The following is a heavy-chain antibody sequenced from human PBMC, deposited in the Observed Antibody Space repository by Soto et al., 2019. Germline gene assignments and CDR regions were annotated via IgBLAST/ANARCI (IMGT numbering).Heavy chain of an antibody. CDR1: GDSVSSNSAA. Sequence: PSQTLSLTCPISGDSVSSNSAAWNWIRQTPSRGLEWLGRTYYRSKWYNDYAVSVKSRITINPDTSKNQFSLQLNSVTPEDTAVYYCARDVSPRVEKRIAAAGTLDYWGQGTLVTVSS. V-gene: IGHV6-1*01. J-gene: IGHJ4*02. CDR2: TYYRSKWYN. CDR3: ARDVSPRVEKRIAAAGTLDY. D-gene: IGHD6-13*01.